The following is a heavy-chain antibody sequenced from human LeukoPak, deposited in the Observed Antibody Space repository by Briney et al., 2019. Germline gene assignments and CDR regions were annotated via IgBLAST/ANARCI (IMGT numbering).Heavy chain of an antibody. CDR1: GFTFSSYA. CDR2: ISGSGDKT. CDR3: AKSLGDGGSLDS. J-gene: IGHJ4*02. Sequence: LAGGSLRLSCAASGFTFSSYAMSWVRQGPGKGLEWVSAISGSGDKTFYADSVKGRFSISRDNSKNTLYLQMNSLRAEDTAVYYCAKSLGDGGSLDSWGQGTLVTVSA. V-gene: IGHV3-23*01. D-gene: IGHD3-16*01.